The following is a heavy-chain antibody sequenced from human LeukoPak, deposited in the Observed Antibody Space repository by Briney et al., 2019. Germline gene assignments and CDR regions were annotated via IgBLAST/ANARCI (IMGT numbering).Heavy chain of an antibody. V-gene: IGHV1-2*04. Sequence: ASVKVSFKASGYTFTSYGISWVRQAPGQGLEWMGWINPNSGGTNYAQKFQGWVTMTRDTSISTAYMELSRLRSDDTAVYYCARVGRDNWFDPWGQGTLVTVSS. CDR3: ARVGRDNWFDP. J-gene: IGHJ5*02. CDR2: INPNSGGT. CDR1: GYTFTSYG.